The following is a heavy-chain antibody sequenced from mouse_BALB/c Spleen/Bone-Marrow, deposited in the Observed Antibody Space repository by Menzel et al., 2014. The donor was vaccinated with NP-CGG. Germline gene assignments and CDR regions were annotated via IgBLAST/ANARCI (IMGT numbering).Heavy chain of an antibody. D-gene: IGHD2-10*02. Sequence: QVQLKHSGAELVRPGSSVKISCKAPGYPFSSYWMNWVKQRPGQGLEWIGQIYPGDGETNYNGKFKGNATLTADKSSSTAYMQLISLTSEDSAVYFCARKYGDYWGQGTTLTVSS. CDR2: IYPGDGET. CDR1: GYPFSSYW. CDR3: ARKYGDY. J-gene: IGHJ2*01. V-gene: IGHV1-80*01.